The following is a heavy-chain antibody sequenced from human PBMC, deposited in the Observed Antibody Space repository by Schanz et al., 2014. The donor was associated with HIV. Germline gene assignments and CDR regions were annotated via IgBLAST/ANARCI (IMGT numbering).Heavy chain of an antibody. CDR1: GYTFSHYG. CDR3: TREMERGGYDRFDY. Sequence: QVQLLQSGPEVKRPGASVTVSCKTSGYTFSHYGVSWVRQAPGQGLEWMGSINPISDYTSYAQKFQGGVTMTTDTSTSTVYMELTSLTSDDTAMYYCTREMERGGYDRFDYWGQGALVIVSS. CDR2: INPISDYT. J-gene: IGHJ4*02. V-gene: IGHV1-18*01. D-gene: IGHD5-12*01.